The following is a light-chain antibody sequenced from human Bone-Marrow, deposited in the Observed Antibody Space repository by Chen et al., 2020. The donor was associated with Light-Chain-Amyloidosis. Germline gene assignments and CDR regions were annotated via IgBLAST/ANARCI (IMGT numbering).Light chain of an antibody. V-gene: IGLV3-21*02. CDR1: NIGSTS. Sequence: SYVLTQPSSVSVAPGQTATIACGGNNIGSTSVHWYQQTPGQAPLLVVYDDSDRPSGIPARLSGSNSGNTATLTISGVEAGDEADYSCQVWDRSSDRPVFGGGTKLTVL. J-gene: IGLJ3*02. CDR2: DDS. CDR3: QVWDRSSDRPV.